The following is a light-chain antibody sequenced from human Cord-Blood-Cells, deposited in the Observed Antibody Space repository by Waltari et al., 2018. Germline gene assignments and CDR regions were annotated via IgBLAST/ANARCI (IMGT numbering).Light chain of an antibody. Sequence: QSVLTQPPSASGTPGQRVTISCSGSSSNIGSNYVYWYQQLPGTAPKLLIYRNNQRPSGVPDRFSGSKSGTSASLAISGLRSEDEADYYCAACDDCFNWVFGGGTKLTVL. V-gene: IGLV1-47*01. CDR1: SSNIGSNY. CDR2: RNN. CDR3: AACDDCFNWV. J-gene: IGLJ3*02.